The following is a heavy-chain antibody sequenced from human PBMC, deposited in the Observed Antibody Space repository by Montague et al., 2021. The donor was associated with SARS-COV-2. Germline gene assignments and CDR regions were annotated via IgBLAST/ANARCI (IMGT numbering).Heavy chain of an antibody. CDR3: ARDPDSGSYSSDAFDI. J-gene: IGHJ3*02. CDR1: GFTFSSYA. D-gene: IGHD1-26*01. Sequence: SLRLSCAASGFTFSSYAMHWVRQAPGKGLEWVAVISYDGSNKYYSDSVXGRFTISRDNSKNTLYLQMNSLRAEDTAVYYCARDPDSGSYSSDAFDIWGQGTMVTVSS. CDR2: ISYDGSNK. V-gene: IGHV3-30-3*01.